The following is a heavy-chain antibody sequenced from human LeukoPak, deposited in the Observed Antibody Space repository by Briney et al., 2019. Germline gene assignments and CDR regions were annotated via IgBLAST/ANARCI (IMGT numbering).Heavy chain of an antibody. J-gene: IGHJ6*03. CDR3: TRGGGYDSPLYYYYYMDV. D-gene: IGHD5-12*01. CDR1: GFTFGDYA. V-gene: IGHV3-49*03. Sequence: QPGGSLRLSCTASGFTFGDYAMSWFRQAPGKGLEWVGFIRSKAYGGTTEYAASVKGRFTISRDDSKSIAYLQMNSLKTEDTAVYYCTRGGGYDSPLYYYYYMDVWGKGTTVTVSS. CDR2: IRSKAYGGTT.